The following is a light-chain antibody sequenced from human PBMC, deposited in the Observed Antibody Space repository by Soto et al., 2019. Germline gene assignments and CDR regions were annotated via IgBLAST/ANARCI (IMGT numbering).Light chain of an antibody. J-gene: IGLJ1*01. Sequence: QSALTQPASVSGSPGQSITISCTGTSSDVGSYNRVSWYQQHPGKAPKHMIYEGTKRPSGVSTRFSGSKSGNTASLTISGLLAEDEGDYYCCSYTTPYTYVFGTGTKVTVL. CDR1: SSDVGSYNR. V-gene: IGLV2-23*01. CDR3: CSYTTPYTYV. CDR2: EGT.